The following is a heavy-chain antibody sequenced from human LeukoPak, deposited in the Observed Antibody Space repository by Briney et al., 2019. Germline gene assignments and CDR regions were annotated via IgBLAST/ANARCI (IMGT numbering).Heavy chain of an antibody. CDR2: ISGSGGST. D-gene: IGHD3-10*01. Sequence: AGGSLRLSCAASGFTFSSYAMSWVRQAPGKGLEWVSVISGSGGSTYYADSVKGRFSLSRDNSKHTLSLQMNSLRAEDTAVYYCVKGGHYSFFDPWGQGTLVTVSS. V-gene: IGHV3-23*01. CDR3: VKGGHYSFFDP. CDR1: GFTFSSYA. J-gene: IGHJ5*02.